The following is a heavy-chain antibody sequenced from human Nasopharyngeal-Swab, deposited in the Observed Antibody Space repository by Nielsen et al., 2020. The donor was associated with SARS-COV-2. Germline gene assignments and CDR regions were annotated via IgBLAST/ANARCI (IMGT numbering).Heavy chain of an antibody. D-gene: IGHD5-18*01. CDR2: ISYDGSNK. V-gene: IGHV3-30*18. J-gene: IGHJ4*02. CDR3: AKDQAIQLWLRGYFDY. Sequence: GGSLRLSCAASGFTFSSYGMYWVRQAPGKGLERVAVISYDGSNKYYADSVKGRFTISRDNSKNTLYLQMNSLRAEDTAVYYCAKDQAIQLWLRGYFDYWGQGTLVTVSS. CDR1: GFTFSSYG.